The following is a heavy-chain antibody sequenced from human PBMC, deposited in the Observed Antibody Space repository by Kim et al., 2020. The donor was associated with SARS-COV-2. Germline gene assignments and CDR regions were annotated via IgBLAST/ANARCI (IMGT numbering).Heavy chain of an antibody. CDR2: TYERHRT. Sequence: YCDRARQHGWMGCEWTACTYERHRTNYNPFLKTPVSRSVDKSKNQCSLKLSSVTAADTAVYYCAPYSSTWYAWFDPWGQGALVTVSS. V-gene: IGHV4-39*01. CDR3: APYSSTWYAWFDP. J-gene: IGHJ5*02. CDR1: Y. D-gene: IGHD6-13*01.